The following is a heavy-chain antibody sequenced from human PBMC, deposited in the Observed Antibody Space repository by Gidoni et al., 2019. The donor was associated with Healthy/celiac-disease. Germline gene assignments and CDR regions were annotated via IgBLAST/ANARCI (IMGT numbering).Heavy chain of an antibody. J-gene: IGHJ5*02. V-gene: IGHV1-69*08. CDR3: ARDRGRGALRDGYNPRPHNWFDP. CDR1: GGTFSSYT. D-gene: IGHD5-12*01. Sequence: QVQLVQSGAEVKKPGSSVKVSCKASGGTFSSYTTSWVRQAPGQGLEWMGRIIPILGIANYAQKFQGRVTITADKSTSTAYMELSSLRSEDTAVYYCARDRGRGALRDGYNPRPHNWFDPWGQGTLVTVSS. CDR2: IIPILGIA.